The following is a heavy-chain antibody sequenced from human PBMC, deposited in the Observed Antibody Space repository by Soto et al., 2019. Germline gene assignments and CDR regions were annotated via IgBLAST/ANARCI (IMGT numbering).Heavy chain of an antibody. Sequence: QVQLVESGGGVVQPGRSLRLSCAASGFTFSSYAMHWVRQAPGKGLGWVAVISYDGSNKYYADSVKGRFTISRDNSKNTLYLQMNSLRAEDTAVYYCARGGGRSGSYSLTLGYWGQGTLVTVSS. CDR2: ISYDGSNK. V-gene: IGHV3-30-3*01. CDR3: ARGGGRSGSYSLTLGY. CDR1: GFTFSSYA. D-gene: IGHD1-26*01. J-gene: IGHJ4*02.